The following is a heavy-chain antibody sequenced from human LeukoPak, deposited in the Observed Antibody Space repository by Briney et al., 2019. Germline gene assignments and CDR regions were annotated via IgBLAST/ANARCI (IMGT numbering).Heavy chain of an antibody. D-gene: IGHD6-13*01. CDR3: AGHSSSWYFY. CDR2: IYNSGST. J-gene: IGHJ4*02. Sequence: SETLSLTCTVSGGSISSYYWSWIRQPPGKGLEWIGYIYNSGSTNYNPSLKSRVTISVDTSKNQFSLKLSSVTAADTAVYYCAGHSSSWYFYWGQGTLVTVSS. V-gene: IGHV4-59*08. CDR1: GGSISSYY.